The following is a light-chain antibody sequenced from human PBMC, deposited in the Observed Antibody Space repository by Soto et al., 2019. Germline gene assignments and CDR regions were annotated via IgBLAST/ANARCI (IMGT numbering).Light chain of an antibody. CDR1: SSNIGAGYD. Sequence: HSVLTQPPSVSGAPGHRVTISCTGISSNIGAGYDVHWYQRLPGSAPKLLIYGNTNRPSGVPVRFSGSKSGTSASLAITGLQAEDEADYYCQSYDTSLSAPVFGGGTKLTVL. V-gene: IGLV1-40*01. CDR2: GNT. CDR3: QSYDTSLSAPV. J-gene: IGLJ3*02.